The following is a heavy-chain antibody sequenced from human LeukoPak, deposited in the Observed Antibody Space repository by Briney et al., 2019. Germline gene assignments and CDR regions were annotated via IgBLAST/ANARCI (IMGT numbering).Heavy chain of an antibody. V-gene: IGHV4-38-2*02. CDR1: GYSISSGYY. D-gene: IGHD4-17*01. CDR3: ASYGDYGIFDY. J-gene: IGHJ4*02. CDR2: IYHRGST. Sequence: SETLSLTCTVSGYSISSGYYWGWIRQPPGKGLEWIGSIYHRGSTYYNPSLKSRVTISVDTSKNQFSLKLSSVTAADTAVYYCASYGDYGIFDYWGQGTLVTVSS.